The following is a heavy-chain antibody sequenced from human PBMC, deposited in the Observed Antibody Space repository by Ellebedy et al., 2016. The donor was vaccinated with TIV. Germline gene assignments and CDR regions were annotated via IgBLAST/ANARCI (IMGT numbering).Heavy chain of an antibody. J-gene: IGHJ6*02. CDR2: ISGSGEYT. D-gene: IGHD3-9*01. CDR1: GFTFNNYA. CDR3: AKLGFDILTGSGGMDV. V-gene: IGHV3-23*01. Sequence: GESLKISCAASGFTFNNYAMTWIRRGPGKGLDWVSLISGSGEYTYYADSVKGRLTISRDNSMDTLYLQMNSLRVGDTAVYYCAKLGFDILTGSGGMDVWGQGTTVTVSS.